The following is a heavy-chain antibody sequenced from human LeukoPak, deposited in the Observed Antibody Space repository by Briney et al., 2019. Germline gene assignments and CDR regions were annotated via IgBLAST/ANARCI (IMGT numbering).Heavy chain of an antibody. CDR2: IYYSGST. CDR1: GGSISSSSYY. D-gene: IGHD1-26*01. J-gene: IGHJ4*02. V-gene: IGHV4-61*01. CDR3: ARQGGRASPFGY. Sequence: SETLSLTCTVSGGSISSSSYYWSWIRQPPEKGLEWIGYIYYSGSTNYNPSLKSRVTISVDTSKNQFSLKLSSVTAADTAVYYCARQGGRASPFGYWGQGILVTVSS.